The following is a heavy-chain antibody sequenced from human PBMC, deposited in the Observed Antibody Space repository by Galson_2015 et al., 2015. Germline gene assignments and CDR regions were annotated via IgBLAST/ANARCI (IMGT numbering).Heavy chain of an antibody. CDR3: ARDSGMRHFDY. J-gene: IGHJ4*02. CDR1: GGSISTNNW. Sequence: TLSLTCAVSGGSISTNNWWSWVRQPPGEGLEWIGEIYHSGTTNYNPSLKSRVTISVDKSKNLFFMKLTSVTAADTAMYYCARDSGMRHFDYWGQGTLVTVSS. V-gene: IGHV4-4*02. CDR2: IYHSGTT.